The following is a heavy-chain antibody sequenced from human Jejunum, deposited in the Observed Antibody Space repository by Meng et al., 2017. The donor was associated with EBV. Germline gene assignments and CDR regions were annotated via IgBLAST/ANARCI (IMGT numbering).Heavy chain of an antibody. Sequence: GESGGSGGSCVQLGGSLELSCAASGFTFSSYWMHWVRQAPGKGMVWVSRINEDGRITTYADSVKGRFTISRDNTKNTLYLQMNSLRAEDTAVYFCSRDLVGSADDWGQGTLVTVFS. J-gene: IGHJ4*02. CDR2: INEDGRIT. V-gene: IGHV3-74*01. CDR1: GFTFSSYW. CDR3: SRDLVGSADD. D-gene: IGHD6-25*01.